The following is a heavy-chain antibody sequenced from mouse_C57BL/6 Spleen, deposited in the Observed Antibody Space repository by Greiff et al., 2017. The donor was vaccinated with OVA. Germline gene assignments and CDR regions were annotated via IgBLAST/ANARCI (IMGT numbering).Heavy chain of an antibody. CDR3: ARRTGTSWFAY. D-gene: IGHD4-1*01. V-gene: IGHV1-50*01. Sequence: VQLQQPGAELVKPGASVQLSCKASGYTFTSYWMQWVKPRPGQGLAWIGEIDPSDSYTNYNQKFKGKATLTVDTSSSTAYMQLSSLTSEDSAVYYCARRTGTSWFAYWGQGTLVTVSA. CDR2: IDPSDSYT. J-gene: IGHJ3*01. CDR1: GYTFTSYW.